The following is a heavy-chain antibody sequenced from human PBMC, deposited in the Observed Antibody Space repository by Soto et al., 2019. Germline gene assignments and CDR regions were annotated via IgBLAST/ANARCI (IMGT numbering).Heavy chain of an antibody. J-gene: IGHJ6*02. D-gene: IGHD6-13*01. V-gene: IGHV1-8*01. CDR1: GYTFTSYD. CDR2: MNPNSGNT. CDR3: ARVTYSSSWYGGYYYGMDV. Sequence: QVQLVQSGAEVKKPGASVKVSCKASGYTFTSYDINWVRQATGQGLEWMGWMNPNSGNTGYAQKFQGRVTMTRNTAISTAYMELSSLRSEDTAGYYCARVTYSSSWYGGYYYGMDVWGQGTTVTVAS.